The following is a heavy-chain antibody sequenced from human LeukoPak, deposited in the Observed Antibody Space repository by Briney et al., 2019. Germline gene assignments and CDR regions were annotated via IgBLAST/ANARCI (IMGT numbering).Heavy chain of an antibody. CDR2: IYHSGST. J-gene: IGHJ5*02. CDR3: ARGAMVRGVINNWFDP. CDR1: GGSISSGGYS. D-gene: IGHD3-10*01. V-gene: IGHV4-30-2*01. Sequence: SETLSLTCAVPGGSISSGGYSWSWIRQPPGKGLEWIGYIYHSGSTYYNPSLKSRVTISVDRSKNQFSLKLSSVTAADTAVYYCARGAMVRGVINNWFDPWGQGTLVTVSS.